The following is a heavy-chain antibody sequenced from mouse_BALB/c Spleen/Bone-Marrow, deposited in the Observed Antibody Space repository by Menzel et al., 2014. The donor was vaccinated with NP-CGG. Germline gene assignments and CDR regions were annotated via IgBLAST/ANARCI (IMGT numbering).Heavy chain of an antibody. CDR2: IYPGDDDT. CDR3: GGSAPLDY. J-gene: IGHJ3*01. Sequence: VQLQQSGAELVRPGSSVKISCKASGYAFSRSWMNWVKQRPGQGLEWIGQIYPGDDDTNYSGKFKGRATLTADKSSGTAYMLLSSLTSEDSAVYFCGGSAPLDYWGQGTLVTVSS. D-gene: IGHD6-1*01. CDR1: GYAFSRSW. V-gene: IGHV1-80*01.